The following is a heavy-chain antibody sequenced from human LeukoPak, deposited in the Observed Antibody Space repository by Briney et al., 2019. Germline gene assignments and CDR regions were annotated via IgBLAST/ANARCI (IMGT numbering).Heavy chain of an antibody. V-gene: IGHV4-39*02. CDR2: IYYSGST. J-gene: IGHJ4*02. Sequence: SETLSLTCTVSGGSISSSSYYWGWIRQPPGKGLEWIGSIYYSGSTYYNLSLKSRVTISVDTSKNQFSLKLSSVTAADTAVYYCARDYSRDGYLTAGYWGQGTLVTVSS. CDR1: GGSISSSSYY. CDR3: ARDYSRDGYLTAGY. D-gene: IGHD5-24*01.